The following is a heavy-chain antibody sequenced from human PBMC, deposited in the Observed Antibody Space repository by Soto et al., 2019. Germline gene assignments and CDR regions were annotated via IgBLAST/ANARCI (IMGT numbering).Heavy chain of an antibody. CDR2: FYFTGST. CDR3: ARASRIFRVDY. J-gene: IGHJ4*02. CDR1: GASVSSDY. Sequence: PSETLSLTCTVSGASVSSDYWIWFRQPPGKGLEWIGYFYFTGSTKYKSSLKSRVAISVDTSKNQFSLNLTSVTAADTAMYYCARASRIFRVDYWGQGSRSPSPQ. V-gene: IGHV4-59*02.